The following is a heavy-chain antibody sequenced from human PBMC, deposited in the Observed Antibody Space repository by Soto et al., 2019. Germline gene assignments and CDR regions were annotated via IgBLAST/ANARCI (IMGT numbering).Heavy chain of an antibody. J-gene: IGHJ4*02. D-gene: IGHD3-9*01. CDR3: AVDILSAPFDY. CDR1: GYTFPSYG. CDR2: ISAYNGNT. Sequence: ASVKVSCKASGYTFPSYGISWVRQAPGQGLEWMGWISAYNGNTNYAQKLQGRVTMTTDTSTSTAYMELRSLRSDDTAVYYCAVDILSAPFDYWGQGTLVTVSS. V-gene: IGHV1-18*01.